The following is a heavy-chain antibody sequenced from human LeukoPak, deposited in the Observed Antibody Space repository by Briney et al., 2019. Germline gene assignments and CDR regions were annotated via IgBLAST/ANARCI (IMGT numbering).Heavy chain of an antibody. CDR2: ISGSGGST. J-gene: IGHJ4*02. CDR1: GFTFSSYA. V-gene: IGHV3-23*01. Sequence: PGASLRLSCAASGFTFSSYAMSWVRQAPGKGLEWVSVISGSGGSTYYADSVKGRFTISRDNSKNTLYLQMNSLRAEDTAVYYCAKDRSGSYYYFDYWGQGTLVTVSS. D-gene: IGHD1-26*01. CDR3: AKDRSGSYYYFDY.